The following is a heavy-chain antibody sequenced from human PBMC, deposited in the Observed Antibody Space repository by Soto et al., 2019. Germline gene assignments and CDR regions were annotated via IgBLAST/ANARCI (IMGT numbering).Heavy chain of an antibody. J-gene: IGHJ4*02. V-gene: IGHV5-51*01. CDR2: IYPGDSKS. CDR1: GYRFTSYW. Sequence: GESLKISCKGSGYRFTSYWIGWVRQMPGKGLEWMGIIYPGDSKSRYSPSFQGQVTISADKSVSTAFLQWSGLKASDTAMYYCARLDSGSYSGSLPDNFDYWGRGTLVTVSA. D-gene: IGHD1-26*01. CDR3: ARLDSGSYSGSLPDNFDY.